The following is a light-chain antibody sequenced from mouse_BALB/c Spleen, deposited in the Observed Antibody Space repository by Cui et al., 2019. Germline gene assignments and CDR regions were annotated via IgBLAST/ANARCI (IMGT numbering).Light chain of an antibody. V-gene: IGKV4-57*01. CDR2: STS. CDR3: QQRSSYT. CDR1: SSVSY. Sequence: QIVLTQPPAIMSASPGEKVTITCRASSSVSYMHWFQQKPGTSPKLWIYSTSNLASGVPARFSGSGSGTSYSLTISRMEAEDAATYYCQQRSSYTFGGGTKLEIK. J-gene: IGKJ2*01.